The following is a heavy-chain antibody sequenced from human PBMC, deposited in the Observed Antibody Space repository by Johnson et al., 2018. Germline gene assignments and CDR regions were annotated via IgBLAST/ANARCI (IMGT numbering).Heavy chain of an antibody. J-gene: IGHJ6*02. V-gene: IGHV3-33*01. Sequence: QVQLQESGGGVVQPGRSLRLSCAASGFTFSKYAMHWVRQAPGKGLEWMAVIWFDGSNKYHTDSVKGRFMTSRDNSQSTLFLHMNSLRAEDTAVYYCARYWGGDCGDTRAGGSYGLDVWGLGTTVTVSS. CDR3: ARYWGGDCGDTRAGGSYGLDV. CDR1: GFTFSKYA. D-gene: IGHD2-21*02. CDR2: IWFDGSNK.